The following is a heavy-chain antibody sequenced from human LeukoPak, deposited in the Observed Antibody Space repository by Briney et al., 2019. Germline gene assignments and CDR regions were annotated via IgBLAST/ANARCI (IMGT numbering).Heavy chain of an antibody. Sequence: GGSLRLSCAASGFTFSSYAMSWVRQAPGKGLEWVSSISSSSSYIYYADSVKGRSTISRDNAKNSLYLQMNSLRAEDTAVYYCASSGWDPFFDYWGQGTLVTVSS. CDR3: ASSGWDPFFDY. J-gene: IGHJ4*02. CDR2: ISSSSSYI. CDR1: GFTFSSYA. V-gene: IGHV3-21*01. D-gene: IGHD6-19*01.